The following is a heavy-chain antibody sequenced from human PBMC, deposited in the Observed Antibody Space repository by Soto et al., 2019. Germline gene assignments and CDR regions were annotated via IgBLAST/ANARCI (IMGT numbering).Heavy chain of an antibody. V-gene: IGHV3-9*01. Sequence: GGSLRLSCAASGFTFDDYAMHLVRQAPGKGLEWVSGISWNSGSIGYADSVKGRFTISRDNAKNSLYLQMNSLRAEDTALYYCAKDIHSSSSYYYGMDAWGQGTTVTVSS. J-gene: IGHJ6*02. D-gene: IGHD6-6*01. CDR2: ISWNSGSI. CDR1: GFTFDDYA. CDR3: AKDIHSSSSYYYGMDA.